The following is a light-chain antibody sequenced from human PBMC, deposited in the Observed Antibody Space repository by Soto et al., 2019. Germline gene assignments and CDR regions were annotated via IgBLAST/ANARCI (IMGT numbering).Light chain of an antibody. Sequence: EIALTQSPATLSLSPGERATLSCRASQSVSSYLAWYQQKPGQAPRLLIYDASNRATGIPARFSGSGSGTDFPLTISSLEPEDFAVYYCQQRSNWLFTFGPGTKVDIK. CDR2: DAS. J-gene: IGKJ3*01. CDR1: QSVSSY. V-gene: IGKV3-11*01. CDR3: QQRSNWLFT.